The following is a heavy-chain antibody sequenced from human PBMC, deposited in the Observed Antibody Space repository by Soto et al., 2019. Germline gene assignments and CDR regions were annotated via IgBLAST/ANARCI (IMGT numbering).Heavy chain of an antibody. J-gene: IGHJ3*02. CDR3: AREARPLVAFDI. Sequence: GGSLRLSCAASGFTFSSYSMNWVRQAPGKGLEWVSSISSSSSYIYYADSVKGRFTISRDNAKNSLYLQMNSLRAEDTAVYYCAREARPLVAFDIWGQGTMVTVSS. D-gene: IGHD2-8*02. V-gene: IGHV3-21*04. CDR1: GFTFSSYS. CDR2: ISSSSSYI.